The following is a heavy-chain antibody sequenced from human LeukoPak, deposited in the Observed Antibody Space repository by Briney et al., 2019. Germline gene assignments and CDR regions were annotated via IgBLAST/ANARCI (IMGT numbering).Heavy chain of an antibody. V-gene: IGHV3-23*01. CDR3: AKGDPPTYYDILTGQDY. CDR1: AFTFSSYA. CDR2: ISAGGGST. D-gene: IGHD3-9*01. Sequence: GGSLRLSCAASAFTFSSYAMSWVRQAPGKGLEWVAGISAGGGSTYYADSVKGRFTISRDNSKNMLYLQLNSLRAEDTAVYYCAKGDPPTYYDILTGQDYWGQGTLVTVSS. J-gene: IGHJ4*02.